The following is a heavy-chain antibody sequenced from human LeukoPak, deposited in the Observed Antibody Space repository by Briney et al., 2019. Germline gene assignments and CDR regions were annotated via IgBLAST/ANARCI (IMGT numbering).Heavy chain of an antibody. V-gene: IGHV4-34*01. CDR1: GGSFSGYY. J-gene: IGHJ4*02. CDR3: ARSTITIFGVVIQFDY. CDR2: INHSGST. Sequence: SETLSLTCAVYGGSFSGYYWSWIRQPPGKGLVWIGEINHSGSTNYNPSLKSRVTISVDTSKNQFSLKLSSVTAADTAVYYCARSTITIFGVVIQFDYWGQGTLVTVSS. D-gene: IGHD3-3*01.